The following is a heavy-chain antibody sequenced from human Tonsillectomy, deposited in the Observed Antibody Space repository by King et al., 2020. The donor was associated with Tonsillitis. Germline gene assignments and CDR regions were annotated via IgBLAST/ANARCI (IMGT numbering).Heavy chain of an antibody. J-gene: IGHJ6*02. CDR3: ASGLLPAGIRSGMDV. V-gene: IGHV3-30-3*01. CDR1: GFTFSSFA. D-gene: IGHD2-2*02. CDR2: ISYDGSNK. Sequence: VQLVESGGGVVQPGRSLRLSCAASGFTFSSFAMHWVRQAPGKGLEWVAVISYDGSNKYYADSVKGRFTISRDNSKNTLYLEMNSLRAEDTALNSCASGLLPAGIRSGMDVWGQGTTVTVSS.